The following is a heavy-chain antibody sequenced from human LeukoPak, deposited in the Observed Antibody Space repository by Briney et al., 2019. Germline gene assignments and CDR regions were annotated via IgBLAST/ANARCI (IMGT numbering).Heavy chain of an antibody. CDR3: AHSAMVREMDYGMDV. CDR1: GFSLGSRGVG. Sequence: SGPTLVKPTQTLTLTCTFSGFSLGSRGVGVNWIRQPPGQALEWLSLIYWDDDKRYSPSLSSRLTITKHTSKNQVFLTMTNMDPVDTATYYCAHSAMVREMDYGMDVWGKGTTVTVSS. J-gene: IGHJ6*04. CDR2: IYWDDDK. D-gene: IGHD3-10*01. V-gene: IGHV2-5*02.